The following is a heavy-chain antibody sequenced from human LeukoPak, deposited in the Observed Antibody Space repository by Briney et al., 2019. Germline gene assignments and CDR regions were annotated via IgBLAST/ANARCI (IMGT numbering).Heavy chain of an antibody. J-gene: IGHJ4*02. CDR3: ARENGYCSTTGCPSGY. CDR1: GFTVGTNY. Sequence: RGSLRLSCAASGFTVGTNYMSWVRQAPGKGLEWVAVMYNDANHGSTYYADSVKGRFTISRDNFKNTLYLQMNTLRAEDTAVYYCARENGYCSTTGCPSGYWGRGTLVTVSS. V-gene: IGHV3-66*01. D-gene: IGHD2-2*03. CDR2: MYNDANHGST.